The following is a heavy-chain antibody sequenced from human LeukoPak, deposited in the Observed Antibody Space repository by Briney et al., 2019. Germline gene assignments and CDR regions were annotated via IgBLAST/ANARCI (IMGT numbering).Heavy chain of an antibody. CDR2: INPSGGST. CDR3: VRDGGSGYFDWLLKYNWFDP. V-gene: IGHV1-46*01. CDR1: GYTFTSYY. J-gene: IGHJ5*02. D-gene: IGHD3-9*01. Sequence: ASVKVSCKASGYTFTSYYMHWVRQAPGQGLEWMGIINPSGGSTSYAQKFQGSVTMTRDTSTSTVYMELSSLRSEDTAVYYCVRDGGSGYFDWLLKYNWFDPCGQGTLVTVSS.